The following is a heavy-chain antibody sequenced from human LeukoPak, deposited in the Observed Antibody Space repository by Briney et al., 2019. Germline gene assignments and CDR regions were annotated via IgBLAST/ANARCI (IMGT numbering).Heavy chain of an antibody. CDR2: IDPSGGNT. CDR1: GYTFTSNY. CDR3: ARSYASGANWFNP. J-gene: IGHJ5*02. Sequence: GASVKVSCKASGYTFTSNYMHWVRQAPGQGLEWMGIIDPSGGNTNYAQKFQGRVTMTRDTSTSTVYVELSSLRSEDTAVYYCARSYASGANWFNPWGQGTLVTVSS. V-gene: IGHV1-46*01. D-gene: IGHD3-16*01.